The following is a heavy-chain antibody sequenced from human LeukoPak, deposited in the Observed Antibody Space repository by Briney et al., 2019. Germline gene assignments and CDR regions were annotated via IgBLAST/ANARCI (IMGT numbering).Heavy chain of an antibody. Sequence: PSETLSLTCTVSGGSIISTTDYWGWIRQPPGKGLEWIASIYYSGSTSYNPSLKRRVTMSVDTSKNQFSLRLTSVTAADPAVYFCARNQSSIHLAYSGHDRPGPYTWFDPWGQGTLVTVSS. V-gene: IGHV4-39*01. D-gene: IGHD5-12*01. CDR1: GGSIISTTDY. CDR3: ARNQSSIHLAYSGHDRPGPYTWFDP. J-gene: IGHJ5*02. CDR2: IYYSGST.